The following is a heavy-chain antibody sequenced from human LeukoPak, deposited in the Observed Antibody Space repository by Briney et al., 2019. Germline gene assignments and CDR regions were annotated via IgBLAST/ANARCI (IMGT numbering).Heavy chain of an antibody. CDR2: ISAYNGNT. J-gene: IGHJ6*03. Sequence: ASVKVSCKASGYTFTSYGISWVRQAPGQGLEWMGWISAYNGNTNYAQKLQGRGTMTTDTSKSTAYMELRSLRLDDTGVYSCARSPTSFSALGEWFGYYYMDVWGKGTTVTVSS. V-gene: IGHV1-18*01. D-gene: IGHD3-10*01. CDR3: ARSPTSFSALGEWFGYYYMDV. CDR1: GYTFTSYG.